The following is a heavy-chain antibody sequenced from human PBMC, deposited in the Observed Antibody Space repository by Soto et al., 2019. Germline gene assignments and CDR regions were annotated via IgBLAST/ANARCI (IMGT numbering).Heavy chain of an antibody. Sequence: QVQLVESGGGVVQPGRSLRLSCAVSGFTFSSYGMHWVRQAPGKVPEWVAVIWYDGSKKYYGDSVKGRFIISRDNSENTLYLQMNSLRAEDTAVYYCARGFYPKTRCLPIHYWGQGTLVTVSS. CDR3: ARGFYPKTRCLPIHY. V-gene: IGHV3-33*01. D-gene: IGHD2-15*01. CDR1: GFTFSSYG. CDR2: IWYDGSKK. J-gene: IGHJ4*02.